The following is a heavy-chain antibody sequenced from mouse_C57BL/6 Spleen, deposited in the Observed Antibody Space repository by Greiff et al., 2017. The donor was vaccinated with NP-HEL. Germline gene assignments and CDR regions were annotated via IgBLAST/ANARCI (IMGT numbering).Heavy chain of an antibody. CDR1: GYTFTSYW. CDR2: IDPSDSYT. D-gene: IGHD3-2*02. J-gene: IGHJ2*01. V-gene: IGHV1-69*01. Sequence: QVQLQQPGAELVMPGASVKLSCKASGYTFTSYWMHWVKQRPGQGLEWIGEIDPSDSYTNYNQKFKGKSTLTVDKSSSTAYMQLSSLTSEDSAVYYCAKTAQAPRYFDYWGQGTTLTVSS. CDR3: AKTAQAPRYFDY.